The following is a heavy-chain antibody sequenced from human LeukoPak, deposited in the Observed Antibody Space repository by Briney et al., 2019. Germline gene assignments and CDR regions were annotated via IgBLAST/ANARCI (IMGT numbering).Heavy chain of an antibody. D-gene: IGHD6-13*01. CDR3: AKDRYSSSYGAFDI. CDR2: INSDGSST. V-gene: IGHV3-74*01. J-gene: IGHJ3*02. CDR1: GFTFSSYW. Sequence: PGGSLRLSCAASGFTFSSYWMHWVRQAPGKGLVWVSRINSDGSSTSYADSVKGRFTISRDNAKNSLYLQMNSLRAEDTALYYCAKDRYSSSYGAFDIWGQGTMVTVSS.